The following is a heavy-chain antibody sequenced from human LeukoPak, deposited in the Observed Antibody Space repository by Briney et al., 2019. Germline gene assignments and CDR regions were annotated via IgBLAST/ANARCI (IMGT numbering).Heavy chain of an antibody. CDR1: GGSISSNY. V-gene: IGHV4-59*08. Sequence: PSETLSLTCTVSGGSISSNYWSWIRQSPGKGLEWIGYIYYRGSTDYNPSLKSRVTMSVDTSKNQFSLKLSSVTAADTAVYYCARQNYDEVNYYYYGLDVWGQGTTVTVSS. D-gene: IGHD3-3*01. CDR2: IYYRGST. J-gene: IGHJ6*02. CDR3: ARQNYDEVNYYYYGLDV.